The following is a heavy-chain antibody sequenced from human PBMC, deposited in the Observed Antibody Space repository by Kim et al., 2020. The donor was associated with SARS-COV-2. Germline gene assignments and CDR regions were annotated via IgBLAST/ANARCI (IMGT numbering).Heavy chain of an antibody. Sequence: GESLKISCKASGYTFSTYWINWVRQMPGKGLEWMGRIDPSDSYTNYSPSFYGHVTISADKSISTAYLQWSSLKASDTAMYYCARRHVGDYYYGMDVWGQGTTVTVSS. CDR2: IDPSDSYT. CDR3: ARRHVGDYYYGMDV. J-gene: IGHJ6*02. CDR1: GYTFSTYW. V-gene: IGHV5-10-1*01.